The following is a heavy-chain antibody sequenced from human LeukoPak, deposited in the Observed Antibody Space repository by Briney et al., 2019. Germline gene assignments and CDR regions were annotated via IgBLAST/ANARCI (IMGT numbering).Heavy chain of an antibody. V-gene: IGHV5-51*01. J-gene: IGHJ6*03. CDR1: GFRSANYW. Sequence: GESLQISCKGFGFRSANYWIGWVRQMPGKGLEWMGVIYLGDSDARYSPSFQGQVTFSADKSITTAYLQWSSLQASDTAMYFCARLSDSTNYNYYMDVWGEGTTVTVSS. D-gene: IGHD2-15*01. CDR2: IYLGDSDA. CDR3: ARLSDSTNYNYYMDV.